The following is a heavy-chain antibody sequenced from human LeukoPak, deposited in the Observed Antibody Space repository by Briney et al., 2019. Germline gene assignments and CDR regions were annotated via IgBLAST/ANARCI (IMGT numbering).Heavy chain of an antibody. CDR1: GFTFTTYA. V-gene: IGHV3-23*01. CDR3: AKESRESRLANYFYDSSRFANIDY. Sequence: GGSLGLSCAASGFTFTTYAMSWVRQAPGKGLEWVATISDGGGATSYTDSVKGRFTISRDNSKNTLSLQLNSLRAGDTAVYYCAKESRESRLANYFYDSSRFANIDYWGQGTLVAVSS. CDR2: ISDGGGAT. J-gene: IGHJ4*02. D-gene: IGHD3-22*01.